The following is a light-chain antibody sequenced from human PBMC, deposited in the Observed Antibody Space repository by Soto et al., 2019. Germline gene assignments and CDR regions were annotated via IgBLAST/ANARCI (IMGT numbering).Light chain of an antibody. CDR2: DAS. V-gene: IGKV3-20*01. Sequence: EFVLTQSPGTLSLSPGERATLSCRASHSVNSNYLAWYQQRPGQPPRLLIYDASSRATGIPDRFSGSGSGTDFTLTISRLEPEDFGVYYCQQYGSSRGTFGRGTKVEIK. CDR1: HSVNSNY. CDR3: QQYGSSRGT. J-gene: IGKJ1*01.